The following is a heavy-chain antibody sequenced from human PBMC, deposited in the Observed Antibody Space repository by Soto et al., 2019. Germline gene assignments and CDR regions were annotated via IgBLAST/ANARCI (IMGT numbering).Heavy chain of an antibody. CDR2: IIPILGIA. CDR1: GGTFSSYT. J-gene: IGHJ4*02. CDR3: VRDLVGWFRRGFDY. V-gene: IGHV1-69*08. Sequence: QVQLVQSGAEVKKPGSSVKVSCKASGGTFSSYTISWVRQAPGQGLEWMGRIIPILGIANYAQKFQGRVTITADKSTSTAYMELSSLRSEDTAVYYCVRDLVGWFRRGFDYWGQGTLVTVSS. D-gene: IGHD2-15*01.